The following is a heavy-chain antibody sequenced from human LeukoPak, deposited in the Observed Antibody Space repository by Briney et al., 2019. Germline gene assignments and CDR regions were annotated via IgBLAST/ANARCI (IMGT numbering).Heavy chain of an antibody. Sequence: SETLSLTCTVSGGSISSRSYYWGWIRQPPGKGLEWIGSIYNSESTYYNPSLKSRVTISVDTSKNQLSLKVSSVTAADTAVYYCARVQFSSGSLDYWGQGTLVTVSS. CDR1: GGSISSRSYY. V-gene: IGHV4-39*07. CDR3: ARVQFSSGSLDY. CDR2: IYNSEST. D-gene: IGHD6-19*01. J-gene: IGHJ4*02.